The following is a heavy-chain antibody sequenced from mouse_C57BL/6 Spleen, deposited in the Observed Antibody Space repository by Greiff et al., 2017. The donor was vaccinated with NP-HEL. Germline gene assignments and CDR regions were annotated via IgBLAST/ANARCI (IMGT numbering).Heavy chain of an antibody. Sequence: QVQLQQPGAELVMPGASVKLSCKASGYTFTSYSMHWVKQRPGHGLEWIGEIYPSDSYTNYNQKFKGKSTLTVDKSSSTGYMQLSSLTSEDSAVYYCARGEMMVRRAWFAYWGQGTLVTVSA. D-gene: IGHD2-3*01. CDR2: IYPSDSYT. V-gene: IGHV1-69*01. CDR1: GYTFTSYS. CDR3: ARGEMMVRRAWFAY. J-gene: IGHJ3*01.